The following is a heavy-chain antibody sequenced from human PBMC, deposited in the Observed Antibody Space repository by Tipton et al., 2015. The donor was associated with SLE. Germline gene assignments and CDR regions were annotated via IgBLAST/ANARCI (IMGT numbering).Heavy chain of an antibody. D-gene: IGHD3-16*01. V-gene: IGHV4-38-2*01. CDR3: AKHDRGRDAFDI. J-gene: IGHJ3*02. Sequence: TLSLTCVVSGDSLSSAYFWGWIRQPPGKGLEWIGSISHRGNTYYNPSLKSRVSISVDTSQNQFSLNRNSVTAADTAVYYCAKHDRGRDAFDIWGQGTMVTVSS. CDR2: ISHRGNT. CDR1: GDSLSSAYF.